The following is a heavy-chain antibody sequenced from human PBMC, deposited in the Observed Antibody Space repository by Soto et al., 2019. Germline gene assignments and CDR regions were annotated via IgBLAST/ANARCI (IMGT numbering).Heavy chain of an antibody. CDR3: ARELPDGFTIFGVALRWFDP. CDR1: GFTFSSYW. J-gene: IGHJ5*02. CDR2: IKQDGSEK. Sequence: EVQLVESGGGLVQPGGSLRLSCAASGFTFSSYWMSWVRQAPGKGLEWVANIKQDGSEKYYVDSVKGRFTISRDNAKNSLYLQMNSLRAEDTAVYYCARELPDGFTIFGVALRWFDPWGQGTLVTVSS. V-gene: IGHV3-7*03. D-gene: IGHD3-3*01.